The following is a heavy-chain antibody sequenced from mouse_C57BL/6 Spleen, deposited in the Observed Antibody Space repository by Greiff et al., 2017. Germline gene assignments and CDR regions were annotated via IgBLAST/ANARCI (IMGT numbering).Heavy chain of an antibody. J-gene: IGHJ2*01. CDR1: GYTFTSYW. Sequence: QVQLQPPGAELVKPGASVKVSCKASGYTFTSYWLHWVKQRPGQGLEWLGRIHPSDSDTNYNQKFKGKATLTVDKSSSTADMQLSSLTSEVSAVYDCAIKVVTAVDDWGQGTTLTVSS. V-gene: IGHV1-74*01. D-gene: IGHD2-2*01. CDR2: IHPSDSDT. CDR3: AIKVVTAVDD.